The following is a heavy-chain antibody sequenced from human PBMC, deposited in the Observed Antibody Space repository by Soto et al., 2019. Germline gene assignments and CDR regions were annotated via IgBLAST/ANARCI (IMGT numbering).Heavy chain of an antibody. CDR2: MNPNSGNT. D-gene: IGHD6-13*01. Sequence: QVQLVQSGAEVKKPGASVKVSCKASGYTFTSYDINWVRQATGQGLEWMGWMNPNSGNTGYAQKFQGRVTMARNTSISTGYMELSSLRSEDTAVYYCARGLEAAGTYWFDPWGQGTLVTVSS. CDR3: ARGLEAAGTYWFDP. J-gene: IGHJ5*02. V-gene: IGHV1-8*01. CDR1: GYTFTSYD.